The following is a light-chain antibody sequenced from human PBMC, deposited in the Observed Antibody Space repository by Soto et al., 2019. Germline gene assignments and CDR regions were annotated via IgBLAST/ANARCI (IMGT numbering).Light chain of an antibody. V-gene: IGLV1-47*02. CDR1: SSNIGSNY. CDR2: SNN. CDR3: AAWDDSLSGYYV. J-gene: IGLJ1*01. Sequence: QSVLTQPPSASGTPGQRVTISCSGSSSNIGSNYVYWYQQLPGTAPKLLIYSNNQRPSGVPDRFSGSTSGTSASLAISGLRSEDEADYYCAAWDDSLSGYYVFGTGTKVTVL.